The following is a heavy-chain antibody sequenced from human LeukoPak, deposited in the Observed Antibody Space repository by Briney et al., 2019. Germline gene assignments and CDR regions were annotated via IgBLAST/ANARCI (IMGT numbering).Heavy chain of an antibody. CDR2: ISGSGGST. Sequence: GGSLRLSCAASGFTFSSYAMSWVRQAPGKGLEWVSAISGSGGSTYYADSMKGRFTISRDNSKNTLYLQMNSLRAEDTAVYYCAKVRYFDWSIDYWGQGTLVTVSS. D-gene: IGHD3-9*01. CDR1: GFTFSSYA. J-gene: IGHJ4*02. CDR3: AKVRYFDWSIDY. V-gene: IGHV3-23*01.